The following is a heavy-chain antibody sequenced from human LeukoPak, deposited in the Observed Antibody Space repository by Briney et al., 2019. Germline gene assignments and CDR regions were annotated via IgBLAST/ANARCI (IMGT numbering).Heavy chain of an antibody. CDR3: AKMSSSSNWFDP. J-gene: IGHJ5*02. D-gene: IGHD6-6*01. CDR2: IYHSGNT. Sequence: SETLSLTCAVSGGSMSSGGYSWSWIRQPPGKGLEFIGYIYHSGNTYYIPSLKSRVTISVDRSKNHLSLKLTSVTAADTAVYFCAKMSSSSNWFDPWGQGTLVTVSS. CDR1: GGSMSSGGYS. V-gene: IGHV4-30-2*01.